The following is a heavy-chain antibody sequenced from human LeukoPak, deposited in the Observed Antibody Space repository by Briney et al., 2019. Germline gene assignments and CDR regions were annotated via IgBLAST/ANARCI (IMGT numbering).Heavy chain of an antibody. D-gene: IGHD2-2*02. CDR1: GFTFSSYA. Sequence: PGGSLRLSSAASGFTFSSYAISWVRQAPGKGLEWVSAISGSGGSTFYADSVKGRFTISRDNSKNTLYLQMNSLRAEDTAVYYCAKARYCSSPNWYSSFVYWGQGTPVTVSS. CDR3: AKARYCSSPNWYSSFVY. V-gene: IGHV3-23*01. J-gene: IGHJ4*02. CDR2: ISGSGGST.